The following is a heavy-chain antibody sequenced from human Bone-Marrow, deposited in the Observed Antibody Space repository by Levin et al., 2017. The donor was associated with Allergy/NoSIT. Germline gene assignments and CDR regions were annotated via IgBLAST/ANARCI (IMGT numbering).Heavy chain of an antibody. J-gene: IGHJ2*01. CDR3: VKGFDGTTYWYFDL. CDR2: ISSNGGST. D-gene: IGHD1-14*01. V-gene: IGHV3-64D*06. Sequence: GESLKISCSASGFTFSSYAMHWVRQAPGKGLEYVSAISSNGGSTYYADSVKGRFTISRDNSKNTLYLQMSSLRAEDTAVYYCVKGFDGTTYWYFDLWGRGTLVTVSS. CDR1: GFTFSSYA.